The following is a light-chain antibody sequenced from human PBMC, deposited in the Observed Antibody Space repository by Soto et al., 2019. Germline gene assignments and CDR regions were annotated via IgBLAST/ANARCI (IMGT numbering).Light chain of an antibody. CDR1: QSVSNNY. CDR2: GAS. CDR3: QQYGSSGT. J-gene: IGKJ1*01. V-gene: IGKV3-20*01. Sequence: EIVLTQSPVTLSLSPGDGATLSCRASQSVSNNYLAWYQQKPGQAPRLLIYGASNRATGIPDRFSGSGSGTDFTLTISRLEPEDFAVYYCQQYGSSGTFGQGTKVDIK.